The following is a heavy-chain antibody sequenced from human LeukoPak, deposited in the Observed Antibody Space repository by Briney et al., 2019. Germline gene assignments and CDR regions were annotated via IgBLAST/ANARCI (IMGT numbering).Heavy chain of an antibody. V-gene: IGHV3-23*01. Sequence: GGSLRLSCAASGFTFSSYAMSWVRQAPGKGLEWVSALSGSGGSAYYADSVKGRFTISRDNSKNTLYLQMNSLRAEDTAVYSCAKDRVPGIMITFGGVIVAHDAFDIWGQGTMVTVSS. CDR1: GFTFSSYA. D-gene: IGHD3-16*02. CDR2: LSGSGGSA. J-gene: IGHJ3*02. CDR3: AKDRVPGIMITFGGVIVAHDAFDI.